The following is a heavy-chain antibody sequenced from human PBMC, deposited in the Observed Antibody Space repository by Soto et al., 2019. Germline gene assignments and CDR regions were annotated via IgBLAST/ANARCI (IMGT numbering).Heavy chain of an antibody. J-gene: IGHJ6*02. V-gene: IGHV3-13*05. CDR3: VRTDRDFYGLDV. CDR2: ISAAGDP. CDR1: GFTFRNYD. Sequence: EVQLVESGGGLVQPGGSLRLSCEASGFTFRNYDMHWVRQGTGKGLEWVSGISAAGDPDYADSVEGRFTISSENAQNSFFLQMNSLRVGDTAVYYCVRTDRDFYGLDVWGQGTTVLVSS.